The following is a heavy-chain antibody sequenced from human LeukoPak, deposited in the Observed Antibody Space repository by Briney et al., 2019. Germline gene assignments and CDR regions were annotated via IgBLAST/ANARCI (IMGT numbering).Heavy chain of an antibody. CDR2: INPDSGGT. CDR3: ARDHGYYVILTRNYHLYFFDF. J-gene: IGHJ4*02. Sequence: GASVKVSCKASGYTFTDYYIHWVRQAPGQGLEWMGWINPDSGGTNYPQKLQGRVTMTRDTAISKDYMELSRLRADGTAVYYCARDHGYYVILTRNYHLYFFDFWGRGPLVRVSS. V-gene: IGHV1-2*02. D-gene: IGHD3-9*01. CDR1: GYTFTDYY.